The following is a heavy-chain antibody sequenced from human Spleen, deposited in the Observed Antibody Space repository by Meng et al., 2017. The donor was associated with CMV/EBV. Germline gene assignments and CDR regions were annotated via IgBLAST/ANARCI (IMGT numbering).Heavy chain of an antibody. D-gene: IGHD3/OR15-3a*01. CDR1: GGTFSGST. J-gene: IGHJ6*02. Sequence: SGGTFSGSTISWVRQAPGQGLEWMGRIIPILDFTNYAQKFQGRVTITADKSTSTAYLELSSLTSEDTAVYYCARLISNGDFLNGMDVWGQGTTVTVSS. CDR2: IIPILDFT. V-gene: IGHV1-69*02. CDR3: ARLISNGDFLNGMDV.